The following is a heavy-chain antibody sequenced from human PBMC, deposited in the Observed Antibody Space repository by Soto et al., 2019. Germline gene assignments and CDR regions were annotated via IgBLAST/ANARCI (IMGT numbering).Heavy chain of an antibody. CDR3: ARGARPVFWGAAL. J-gene: IGHJ4*02. CDR2: IYYSGST. D-gene: IGHD3-3*01. V-gene: IGHV4-59*01. CDR1: GGSISSYY. Sequence: PSETLSLTCTVSGGSISSYYWSWIRQPPGKGLEWIGYIYYSGSTNYNPSLKSRVTISVDTSKNQFSLKLSSVTAADTAVYYCARGARPVFWGAALGGQGPLVPVS.